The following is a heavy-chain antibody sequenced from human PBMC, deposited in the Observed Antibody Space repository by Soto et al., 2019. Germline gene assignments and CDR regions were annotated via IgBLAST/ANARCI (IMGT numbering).Heavy chain of an antibody. V-gene: IGHV1-46*03. Sequence: ASLKVSCKASGYTFTSYYMHWVRQAPGQGLEWMGIINPSGGSTSYAQKFQGRVTMTRDTSTSTVYMELSSLRSEDTAVYYCARDGMVQAKYFDYWGQGTLVTAPQ. J-gene: IGHJ4*02. CDR3: ARDGMVQAKYFDY. CDR1: GYTFTSYY. CDR2: INPSGGST. D-gene: IGHD3-10*01.